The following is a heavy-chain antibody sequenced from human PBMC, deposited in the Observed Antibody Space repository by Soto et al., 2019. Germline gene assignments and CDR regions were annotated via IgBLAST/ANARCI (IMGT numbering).Heavy chain of an antibody. CDR3: ARGAEYCSGGSCLYNWFDP. J-gene: IGHJ5*02. Sequence: SQTLSLTCAISGDSVSSNSAAWNWIRHSPSRGLEWLGRTYYRSKWYNDYAVSVKSRITINPDTSKNQFSLQLNSVTPEDTAVYYCARGAEYCSGGSCLYNWFDPWGQGTLVTVSS. CDR1: GDSVSSNSAA. V-gene: IGHV6-1*01. D-gene: IGHD2-15*01. CDR2: TYYRSKWYN.